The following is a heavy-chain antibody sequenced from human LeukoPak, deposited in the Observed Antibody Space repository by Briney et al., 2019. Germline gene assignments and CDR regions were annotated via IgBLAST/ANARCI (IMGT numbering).Heavy chain of an antibody. D-gene: IGHD6-13*01. V-gene: IGHV1-18*01. CDR2: IGAYNGNT. J-gene: IGHJ4*02. CDR3: ARDLWGGSSWYSGSSY. CDR1: GYTFTSYG. Sequence: ASVKASCKASGYTFTSYGISWVLQAPGQGLECIGWIGAYNGNTNYAQKLKGRVTMTTDTSTSTAYMELRSLRSDDTAVYYCARDLWGGSSWYSGSSYWGQRTLVTVSS.